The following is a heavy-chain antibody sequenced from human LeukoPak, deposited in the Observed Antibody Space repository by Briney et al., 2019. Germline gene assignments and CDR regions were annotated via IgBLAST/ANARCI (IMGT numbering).Heavy chain of an antibody. CDR3: ARRNLVVVTAIRIFDY. V-gene: IGHV4-34*01. CDR2: INHSGST. Sequence: PSETLSLTCAVYGGSFSGYYWSWIRQPPGKGLEWIGEINHSGSTNYNPSLKSRVTISVDSSKNQFSLKLISVTAADTAVYYCARRNLVVVTAIRIFDYWGQGTLVTVSS. CDR1: GGSFSGYY. D-gene: IGHD2-21*02. J-gene: IGHJ4*02.